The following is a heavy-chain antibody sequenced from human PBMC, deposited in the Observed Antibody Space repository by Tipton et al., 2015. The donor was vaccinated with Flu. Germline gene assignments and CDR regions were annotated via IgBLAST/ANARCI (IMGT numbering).Heavy chain of an antibody. J-gene: IGHJ4*02. D-gene: IGHD6-19*01. CDR1: GYIFTNYA. CDR3: AKVVDPPKSSIGWYYFDY. Sequence: LVQSGAEVKKPGASVKVSCKASGYIFTNYAISWVRQTPGQGLEWMGWISGNNAYTNYTQNLHGRFTMTADTSANTAYMELRSLRFDDSAVYFCAKVVDPPKSSIGWYYFDYWGQGTLVTVSS. CDR2: ISGNNAYT. V-gene: IGHV1-18*01.